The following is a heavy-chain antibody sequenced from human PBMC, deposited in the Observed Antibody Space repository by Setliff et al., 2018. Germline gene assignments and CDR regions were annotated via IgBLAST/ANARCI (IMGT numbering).Heavy chain of an antibody. Sequence: LSLTCTVSGYSISSDHYWGWIRQPPGKGLEWIASIYHTGSTYYNPSLKSRITMSVDTSKNQFSLKLTSVTAADMAVYYCAREQWLDPPGYYYMDVWAKGTTVTVSS. V-gene: IGHV4-38-2*02. D-gene: IGHD6-19*01. CDR3: AREQWLDPPGYYYMDV. CDR2: IYHTGST. J-gene: IGHJ6*03. CDR1: GYSISSDHY.